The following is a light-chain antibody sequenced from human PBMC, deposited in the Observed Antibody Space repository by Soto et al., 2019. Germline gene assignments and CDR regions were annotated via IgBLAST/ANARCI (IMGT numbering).Light chain of an antibody. CDR1: QSISNH. Sequence: IQMTQSPSSLSASVEDRVIITCRASQSISNHLNWYQQKPGKAPKLLIFAASSLQSGVPSRFSGGRSGPDFTLTISSLQPEDFATYYCQQSYSSPPTFGQGTKV. V-gene: IGKV1-39*01. CDR2: AAS. J-gene: IGKJ1*01. CDR3: QQSYSSPPT.